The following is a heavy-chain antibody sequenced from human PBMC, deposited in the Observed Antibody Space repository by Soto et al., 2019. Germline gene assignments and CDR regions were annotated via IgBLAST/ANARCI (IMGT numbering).Heavy chain of an antibody. CDR3: ARSSTFYLTDY. Sequence: SETLSLTCTVSGGSISSYCWSWIRQPPGKGLEWIGYIYYSGSTNYNPSLKSRVTISVDTSKNQFSLKLSSVTAADTAVYYCARSSTFYLTDYWGQGTLVTVSS. CDR1: GGSISSYC. V-gene: IGHV4-59*08. D-gene: IGHD7-27*01. J-gene: IGHJ4*02. CDR2: IYYSGST.